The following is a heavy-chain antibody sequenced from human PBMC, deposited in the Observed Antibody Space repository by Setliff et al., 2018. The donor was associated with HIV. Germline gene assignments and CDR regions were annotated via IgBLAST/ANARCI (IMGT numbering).Heavy chain of an antibody. CDR3: ARPYSSSSYYYYHMDV. V-gene: IGHV4-39*07. CDR1: GGSISSSSYY. J-gene: IGHJ6*03. Sequence: SETLSLTCTVSGGSISSSSYYWGWIRQPPGKGLEWIGSIHHSGSTYNNPSLKSRVTISVDTSKNQFSLKMSSVTAADTAVYYCARPYSSSSYYYYHMDVWGKGTAVTVSS. D-gene: IGHD6-6*01. CDR2: IHHSGST.